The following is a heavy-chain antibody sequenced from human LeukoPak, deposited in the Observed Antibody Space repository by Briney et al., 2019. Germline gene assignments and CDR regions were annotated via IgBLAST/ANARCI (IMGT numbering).Heavy chain of an antibody. CDR3: ARDPYSGNYGAYYYYYMDV. Sequence: GGSLRLSCAASGFTFSSYSMNWVRQAPGKAMEWVSSITSSGTYTFYADSVKGRFTISRDNAKNSLFLQMDSLGPEDTAVYFCARDPYSGNYGAYYYYYMDVWGKGTTVTISS. D-gene: IGHD5-12*01. J-gene: IGHJ6*03. CDR2: ITSSGTYT. CDR1: GFTFSSYS. V-gene: IGHV3-21*01.